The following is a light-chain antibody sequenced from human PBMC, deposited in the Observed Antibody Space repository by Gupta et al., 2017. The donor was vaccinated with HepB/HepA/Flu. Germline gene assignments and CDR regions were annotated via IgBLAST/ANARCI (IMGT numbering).Light chain of an antibody. CDR2: DAS. CDR1: QSVSSF. J-gene: IGKJ4*01. Sequence: EIVLTQSPATLSLSPGERATLSCRASQSVSSFLAWYQQKPGQAPRLLIYDASNRATGIPARFSGRGSATDFTLTISSLDPEDFAVYYCQQRSDWRNTFGGGTKVEMK. V-gene: IGKV3-11*01. CDR3: QQRSDWRNT.